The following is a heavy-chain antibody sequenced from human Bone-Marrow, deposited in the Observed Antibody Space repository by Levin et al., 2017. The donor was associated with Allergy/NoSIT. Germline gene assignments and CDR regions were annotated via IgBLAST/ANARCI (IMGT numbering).Heavy chain of an antibody. Sequence: KISCKASGGTFSSYAISWVRQAPGQGLEWMGGIIPIFGTANYAQKFQGRVTITADESTSTAYMELSSLRSEDTAVYYCARLNITGTPYVHYYYGMDVWGQGTTVTVSS. J-gene: IGHJ6*02. CDR1: GGTFSSYA. CDR2: IIPIFGTA. V-gene: IGHV1-69*01. CDR3: ARLNITGTPYVHYYYGMDV. D-gene: IGHD1-7*01.